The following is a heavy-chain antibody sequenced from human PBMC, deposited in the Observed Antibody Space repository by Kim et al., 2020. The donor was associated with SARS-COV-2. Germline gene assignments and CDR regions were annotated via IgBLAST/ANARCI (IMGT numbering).Heavy chain of an antibody. V-gene: IGHV1-18*01. CDR1: GYTFTSYG. CDR2: ISAYNGNT. D-gene: IGHD3-10*01. CDR3: ARDGYPARDDYYGSGSYYSPGTLGYYYGMDV. Sequence: ASVKVSCKASGYTFTSYGISWVRQAPGQGLEWMGWISAYNGNTNYAQKLQGRVTMTTDTSTSTAYMELRSLRSDDTAVYYCARDGYPARDDYYGSGSYYSPGTLGYYYGMDVWGQGTTVTVSS. J-gene: IGHJ6*02.